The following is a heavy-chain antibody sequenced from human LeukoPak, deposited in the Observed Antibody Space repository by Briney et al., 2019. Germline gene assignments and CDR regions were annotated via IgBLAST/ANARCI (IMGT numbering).Heavy chain of an antibody. CDR1: GFTFSSYA. CDR3: AKDLRRGAVAEGEYFQH. D-gene: IGHD6-19*01. J-gene: IGHJ1*01. Sequence: PGGSLRLSCAASGFTFSSYAMSWVRQAPGKGLEWVSAISGSGGSTYYADSVKGRFTISRDNSKNTLYLQMNSLRAEDTAVYYCAKDLRRGAVAEGEYFQHWGQGTLVIVSS. V-gene: IGHV3-23*01. CDR2: ISGSGGST.